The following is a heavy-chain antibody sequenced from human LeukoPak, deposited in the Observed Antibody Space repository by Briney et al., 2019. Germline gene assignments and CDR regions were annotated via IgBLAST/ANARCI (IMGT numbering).Heavy chain of an antibody. D-gene: IGHD5-18*01. V-gene: IGHV1-3*01. CDR3: ARDRADTAMVPFDY. CDR1: GYTFTSYA. Sequence: ASVKVSCKASGYTFTSYAMHWVRQAPGQRLEWMGWINAGNGNTKYSQKFQGRVTITRDTSASTAYMVLSSLRSEDTAVYYCARDRADTAMVPFDYWGQGTLVTVSS. J-gene: IGHJ4*02. CDR2: INAGNGNT.